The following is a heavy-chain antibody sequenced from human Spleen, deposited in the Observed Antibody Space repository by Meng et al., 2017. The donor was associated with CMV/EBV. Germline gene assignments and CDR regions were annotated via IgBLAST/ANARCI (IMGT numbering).Heavy chain of an antibody. D-gene: IGHD3-22*01. CDR2: INSDGSST. V-gene: IGHV3-74*01. CDR3: ARDQNYYYDSSGYPL. Sequence: GESLKISCAASGFTFSSYWMHWVRQAPGKGLVWVSRINSDGSSTSYADSVKGRFTISRDNAKNTLYLQMNSLRAEDTAVYYCARDQNYYYDSSGYPLWGQGTLVTVSS. J-gene: IGHJ4*02. CDR1: GFTFSSYW.